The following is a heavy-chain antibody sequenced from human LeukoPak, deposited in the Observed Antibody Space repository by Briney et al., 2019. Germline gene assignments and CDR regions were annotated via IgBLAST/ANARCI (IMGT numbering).Heavy chain of an antibody. D-gene: IGHD3-16*02. J-gene: IGHJ4*02. Sequence: SETLSLTCTVSGGSICSHYWSWIRQPPGKGLEWIGYIYYSGSTNYNPSLKSRVTISVDTSKNQFSLRLSSVTAADTAVYYCARYVWGSYPTFEDYWGQGTLVTVSS. CDR3: ARYVWGSYPTFEDY. V-gene: IGHV4-59*11. CDR2: IYYSGST. CDR1: GGSICSHY.